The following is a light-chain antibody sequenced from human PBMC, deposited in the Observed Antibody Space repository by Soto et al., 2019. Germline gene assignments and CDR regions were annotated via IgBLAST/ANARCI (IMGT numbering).Light chain of an antibody. V-gene: IGKV1-33*01. Sequence: DIQLTQSPSSLSASVGDRVTITCQPSQDITNYLNWYQQKPGKAPRLLIAGASKLETGVPSRFSGSRSGTDYTFTIGSLQPEDIATYYCQHYANLPCTFGQGTELEIK. CDR2: GAS. CDR1: QDITNY. CDR3: QHYANLPCT. J-gene: IGKJ2*02.